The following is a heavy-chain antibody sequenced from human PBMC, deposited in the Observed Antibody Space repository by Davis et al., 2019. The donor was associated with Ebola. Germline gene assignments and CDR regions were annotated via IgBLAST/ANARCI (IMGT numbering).Heavy chain of an antibody. CDR3: AKDSGWQMSP. Sequence: PGGSLRLSCAASGFTFGDYWMTWVRQAPGKGLEWVGKIKYDGSDKYYVDSVKGRFTISRDKAKNSLYLQMNSLTVEDTAIYYCAKDSGWQMSPWGQGTLVIVSS. V-gene: IGHV3-7*01. J-gene: IGHJ5*02. D-gene: IGHD6-19*01. CDR1: GFTFGDYW. CDR2: IKYDGSDK.